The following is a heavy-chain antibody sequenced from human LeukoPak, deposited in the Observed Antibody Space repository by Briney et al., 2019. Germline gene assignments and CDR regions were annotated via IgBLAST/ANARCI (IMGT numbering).Heavy chain of an antibody. V-gene: IGHV3-23*01. CDR1: GFTFSSYA. Sequence: GGSLRLSCAASGFTFSSYAMSWVRQAPGKGLEWVSAISGSGGSTYYADSVKGRFTISRDNSKNTLYLQMNSLRAEDTAVYYCVKVVTPPHVYYFDYWGQGTLVTVSS. CDR3: VKVVTPPHVYYFDY. CDR2: ISGSGGST. D-gene: IGHD4-23*01. J-gene: IGHJ4*02.